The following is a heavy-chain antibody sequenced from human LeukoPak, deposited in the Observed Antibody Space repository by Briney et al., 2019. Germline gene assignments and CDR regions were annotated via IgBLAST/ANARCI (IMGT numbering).Heavy chain of an antibody. Sequence: TASETLSLTCTVSGVSISNYYGSWIRQPPGKGLEWIGFVYHSGSTTYNPSLKSRVTISLDTSKNQFSLKMSSVTAADTAVYYCARDDGLWSWGTVYYMDVWGKGTTVTVSS. J-gene: IGHJ6*03. V-gene: IGHV4-59*12. CDR2: VYHSGST. D-gene: IGHD4/OR15-4a*01. CDR1: GVSISNYY. CDR3: ARDDGLWSWGTVYYMDV.